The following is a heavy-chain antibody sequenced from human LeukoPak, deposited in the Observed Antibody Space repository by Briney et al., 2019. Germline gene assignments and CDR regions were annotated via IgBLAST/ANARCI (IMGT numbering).Heavy chain of an antibody. CDR3: ARDAGLYYDFWSGHPDY. J-gene: IGHJ4*02. CDR2: ISAYNGNT. Sequence: ASVKVSRKASGYTFTSYGISWVRQAPGQGLEWMGWISAYNGNTNYAQKLQGRVTMTTDTSTSTAYMELRSLRSDDTAVYYCARDAGLYYDFWSGHPDYWGQGTLVTVSS. D-gene: IGHD3-3*01. CDR1: GYTFTSYG. V-gene: IGHV1-18*01.